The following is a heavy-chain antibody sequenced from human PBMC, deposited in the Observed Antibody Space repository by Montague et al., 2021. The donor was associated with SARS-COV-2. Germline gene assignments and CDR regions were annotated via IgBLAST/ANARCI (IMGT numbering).Heavy chain of an antibody. Sequence: SLRLSCAAAGFTFSRYCMNWVRQAPGKGLEWISYISMSETRTQYADSVKGRLTISRDNARNSLYLQMRSLTGGDTAVYYCARVASEHTAMAPDYWGQGTLVTVSS. CDR2: ISMSETRT. V-gene: IGHV3-48*04. CDR1: GFTFSRYC. J-gene: IGHJ4*02. D-gene: IGHD5-18*01. CDR3: ARVASEHTAMAPDY.